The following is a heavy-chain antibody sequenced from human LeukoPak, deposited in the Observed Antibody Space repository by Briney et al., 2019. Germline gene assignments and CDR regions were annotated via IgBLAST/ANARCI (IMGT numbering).Heavy chain of an antibody. D-gene: IGHD3-10*01. CDR3: ARAKFGYYYDSGSYYYHYMDV. CDR1: GASISSGSYY. V-gene: IGHV4-61*02. J-gene: IGHJ6*03. Sequence: SETLSLTCTVSGASISSGSYYWSWIRQPAGKGLGWIGRIYTSGSTNYSPSLKTRVTISVDRSKNQFSLKLSSVTAADTAVYYCARAKFGYYYDSGSYYYHYMDVWGKGTTVTISS. CDR2: IYTSGST.